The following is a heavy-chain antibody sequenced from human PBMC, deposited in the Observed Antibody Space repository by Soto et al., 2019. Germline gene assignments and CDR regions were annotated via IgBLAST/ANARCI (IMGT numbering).Heavy chain of an antibody. V-gene: IGHV4-39*01. D-gene: IGHD3-16*01. CDR3: ARHKNSRLVDPFDC. Sequence: SETLSLTCTVSGGSISDTNYFWGWVRQPPGKGLQWIGTLYYTGGTYYNPSLKSRVTISVDTSKNQFSLKLSSVTAADTALYYCARHKNSRLVDPFDCWGQGALVTVSS. CDR1: GGSISDTNYF. J-gene: IGHJ4*02. CDR2: LYYTGGT.